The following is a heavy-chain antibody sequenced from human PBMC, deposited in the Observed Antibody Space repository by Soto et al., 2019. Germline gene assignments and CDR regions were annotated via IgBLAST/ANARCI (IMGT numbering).Heavy chain of an antibody. CDR3: ARSAPNYDFWSGYPPDDY. CDR1: GFTFSSYA. J-gene: IGHJ4*02. CDR2: IWYDGSNK. Sequence: GGSLRLSCAASGFTFSSYAMNWVRQAPGKGLEWVAVIWYDGSNKYYADSVKGRFTISRDNSKNTLYLQMNSLRAEDTAVYYCARSAPNYDFWSGYPPDDYWGQGTLVTVSS. D-gene: IGHD3-3*01. V-gene: IGHV3-33*08.